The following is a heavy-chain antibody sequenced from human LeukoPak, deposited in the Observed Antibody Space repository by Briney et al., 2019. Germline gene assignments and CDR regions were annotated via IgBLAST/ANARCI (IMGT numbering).Heavy chain of an antibody. V-gene: IGHV4-4*02. Sequence: SETLSLTCAVSGGSISSSNWWSWVRQPPGKGLEWIGEIYHSGSTNYNPSLKSRVTISVDKSKNQFSLKLSSVTAADTAVYYCAREPVDYYGSGSFAFDYWGQGTLVTVSS. J-gene: IGHJ4*02. CDR2: IYHSGST. CDR3: AREPVDYYGSGSFAFDY. CDR1: GGSISSSNW. D-gene: IGHD3-10*01.